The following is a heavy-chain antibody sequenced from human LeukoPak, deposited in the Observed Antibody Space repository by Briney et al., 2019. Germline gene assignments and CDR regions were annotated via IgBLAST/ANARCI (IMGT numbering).Heavy chain of an antibody. V-gene: IGHV4-59*01. CDR1: SGSFGDYY. CDR2: SGSS. CDR3: ARTRRHYYGSGKNLTPWPAGLDV. Sequence: PAETLSLTCTVSSGSFGDYYWTWMRQPPGQGLEWIGYSGSSKYNPSLESRVTISVVTSKRHFSLTLSSVTAADTAIYYCARTRRHYYGSGKNLTPWPAGLDVWGQGTTVIVSA. J-gene: IGHJ6*01. D-gene: IGHD3-10*01.